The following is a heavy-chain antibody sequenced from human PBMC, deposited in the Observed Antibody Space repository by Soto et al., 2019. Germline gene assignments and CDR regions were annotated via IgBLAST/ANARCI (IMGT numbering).Heavy chain of an antibody. CDR2: INPSGGST. CDR3: ARDIRSSSIGPEYYFDY. D-gene: IGHD3-22*01. V-gene: IGHV1-46*01. Sequence: AASVKVSCKASGYTFTSYYMHWVRQAPGQGLEWMGIINPSGGSTSYAQKFQGRVTMTRDTSTSTVYMELSSLRSEDTAVYYCARDIRSSSIGPEYYFDYWGQGTLVTVSS. J-gene: IGHJ4*02. CDR1: GYTFTSYY.